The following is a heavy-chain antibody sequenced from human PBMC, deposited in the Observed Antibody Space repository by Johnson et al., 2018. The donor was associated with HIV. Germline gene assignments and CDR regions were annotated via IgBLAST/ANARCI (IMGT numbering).Heavy chain of an antibody. CDR1: GFTFSSHT. D-gene: IGHD2-8*01. J-gene: IGHJ3*02. Sequence: QVQLVESGGGLVQRGGSLTLSCAASGFTFSSHTMHWVRQAPGRGLEWVAVIWYDGSNKYYADSVKGRFTISRDNSKNTLYLQMNSLRAEDTALYYCARGPPRDIVLMLYARGAFDIWGQGTMVTVSS. V-gene: IGHV3-33*08. CDR3: ARGPPRDIVLMLYARGAFDI. CDR2: IWYDGSNK.